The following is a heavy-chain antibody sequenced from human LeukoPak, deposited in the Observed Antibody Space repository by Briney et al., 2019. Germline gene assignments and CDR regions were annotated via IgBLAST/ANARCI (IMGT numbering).Heavy chain of an antibody. Sequence: KPSETLSLTCAVYGGSFSGYYWSWIRQPPGKGLEWIGEINHSGSTNYNPSLKSRVTISVDTSKNQFSLKLSSVTAADTAVYYCARSKRYYGSGPVADYWGQGTLVTVSS. D-gene: IGHD3-10*01. CDR2: INHSGST. CDR1: GGSFSGYY. CDR3: ARSKRYYGSGPVADY. V-gene: IGHV4-34*01. J-gene: IGHJ4*02.